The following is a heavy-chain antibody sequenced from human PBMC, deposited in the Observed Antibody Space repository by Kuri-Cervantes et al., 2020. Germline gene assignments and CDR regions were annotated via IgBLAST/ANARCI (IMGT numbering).Heavy chain of an antibody. CDR3: ARGLTTAVTYTGLWYFDY. CDR1: GYTFTGYY. J-gene: IGHJ4*02. V-gene: IGHV1-2*02. D-gene: IGHD4-23*01. Sequence: ASVKVSCKASGYTFTGYYMHWVRQAPGQGLEWMGWINPNSGGTDYAQKFQGRVTMTRDTSISTAYMELSRLRSDDTAVYYCARGLTTAVTYTGLWYFDYWGQGTLVTVSS. CDR2: INPNSGGT.